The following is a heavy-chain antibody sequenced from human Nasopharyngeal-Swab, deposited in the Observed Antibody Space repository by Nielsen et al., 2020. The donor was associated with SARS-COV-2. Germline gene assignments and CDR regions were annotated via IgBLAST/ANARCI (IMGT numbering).Heavy chain of an antibody. Sequence: GESLKISCAASGFTFSSYAMSWVRQAPGKGLAWVSGISSTGGSTYYADSVKGRFTISRDNSKNTLYVQMNSLRAEDTAVYYCAPRAFGVDKGRGMDVWGQGTTVTVSS. CDR3: APRAFGVDKGRGMDV. V-gene: IGHV3-23*01. J-gene: IGHJ6*02. D-gene: IGHD3-3*01. CDR2: ISSTGGST. CDR1: GFTFSSYA.